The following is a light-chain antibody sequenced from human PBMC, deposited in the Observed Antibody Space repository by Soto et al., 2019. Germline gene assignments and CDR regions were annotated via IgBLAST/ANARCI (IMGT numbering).Light chain of an antibody. Sequence: AIRMTQSPSSLSASTGDRVTITCRASQGISSYLAWYQQKPRKAPKLLIYAASTLQSGVPSRFSGSGSGTDFTLTISCLQSEDFATYYCQHSGTFGQGTKVEIK. J-gene: IGKJ1*01. V-gene: IGKV1-8*01. CDR2: AAS. CDR3: QHSGT. CDR1: QGISSY.